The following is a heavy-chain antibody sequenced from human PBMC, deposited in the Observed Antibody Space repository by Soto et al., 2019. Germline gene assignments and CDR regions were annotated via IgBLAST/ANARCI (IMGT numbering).Heavy chain of an antibody. CDR3: AKGVSGRAVADLVDY. CDR2: ISGIGGST. D-gene: IGHD6-19*01. CDR1: GFTFSSYA. V-gene: IGHV3-23*01. Sequence: EVQLLESGGGLVQPGGSLRLSCAASGFTFSSYAMSWVRQAPGKGLEWVSAISGIGGSTDYEDSVKGRFTISRDNSKNALDLQMNSLRAEDTAVYYCAKGVSGRAVADLVDYWGQGTLVTVSS. J-gene: IGHJ4*02.